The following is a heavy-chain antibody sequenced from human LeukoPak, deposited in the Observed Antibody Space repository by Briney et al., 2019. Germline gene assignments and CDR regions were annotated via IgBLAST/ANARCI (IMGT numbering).Heavy chain of an antibody. CDR1: GGSVSGYY. D-gene: IGHD3-3*01. Sequence: SETLSLTCAVYGGSVSGYYWSWIRQPPGKGLEWIGEISHRGRTHYNPSLKGRLTMSVDTSKNQFALEVDSVTAADTAVYYCARIPLYFLEPFDYWGQGILVTVSS. CDR2: ISHRGRT. J-gene: IGHJ4*02. CDR3: ARIPLYFLEPFDY. V-gene: IGHV4-34*01.